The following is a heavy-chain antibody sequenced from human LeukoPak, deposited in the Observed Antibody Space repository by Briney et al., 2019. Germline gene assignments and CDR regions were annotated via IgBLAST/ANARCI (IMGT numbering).Heavy chain of an antibody. J-gene: IGHJ4*02. V-gene: IGHV1-69*13. D-gene: IGHD5-18*01. CDR2: IIPIFGTA. CDR3: ARALGEDVDTAMVPDY. CDR1: GGTFSSYA. Sequence: SVKVSCKASGGTFSSYAISWVRQAPGQGLEWMGGIIPIFGTANYAQKFQGRVTITADESTSTAYMELSSLRSEDTAVYYCARALGEDVDTAMVPDYWGQGTLVTVSS.